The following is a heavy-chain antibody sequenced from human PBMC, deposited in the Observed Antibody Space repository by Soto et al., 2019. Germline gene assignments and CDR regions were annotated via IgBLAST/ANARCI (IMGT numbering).Heavy chain of an antibody. CDR1: GGSISSYY. Sequence: PSETLSLTCTVSGGSISSYYWSWIRQPPGKGLEWIGYIYYSGSTNYNPSLKSRVTISVDTSKNQFSLKLSSVTAADTAVYYRARHVTVTPGGYYYYMDVWGKGTTVTVSS. V-gene: IGHV4-59*08. J-gene: IGHJ6*03. D-gene: IGHD4-17*01. CDR3: ARHVTVTPGGYYYYMDV. CDR2: IYYSGST.